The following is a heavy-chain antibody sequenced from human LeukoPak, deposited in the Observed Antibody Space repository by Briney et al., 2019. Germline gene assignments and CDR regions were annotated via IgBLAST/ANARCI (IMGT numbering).Heavy chain of an antibody. V-gene: IGHV3-21*06. Sequence: GGSLRLSCAASGFDFSDYTMSWARQAPGKGLEWVPSIKSSSRKIYYADSVRGRFTISRDNAKNSLYLHMNSLRAEDTATYHCTRVIRGEDFYFGMDVWGQGTTVTVSS. J-gene: IGHJ6*02. CDR3: TRVIRGEDFYFGMDV. CDR2: IKSSSRKI. CDR1: GFDFSDYT. D-gene: IGHD3-10*01.